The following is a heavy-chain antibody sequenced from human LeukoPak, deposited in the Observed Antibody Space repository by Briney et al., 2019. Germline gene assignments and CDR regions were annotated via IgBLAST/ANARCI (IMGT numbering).Heavy chain of an antibody. J-gene: IGHJ4*02. D-gene: IGHD4-17*01. Sequence: ASVKVSCKASGYTFTGYYMHWVRQAPGKGLEWMGGFDPEDGETIYAQKFQGRVTMTEDTSTDTAYMELSSLRSEDTAVYYCATGIYGDYAWSFDYWGQGTLVTVSS. CDR1: GYTFTGYY. V-gene: IGHV1-24*01. CDR2: FDPEDGET. CDR3: ATGIYGDYAWSFDY.